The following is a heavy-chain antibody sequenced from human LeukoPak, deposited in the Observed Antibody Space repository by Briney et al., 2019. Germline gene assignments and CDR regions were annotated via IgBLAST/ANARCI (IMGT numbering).Heavy chain of an antibody. J-gene: IGHJ5*02. Sequence: ASVKVSCKASGYTFTSYDINWVRQATGQGLEWMGWMNPNSGNTGYAQKFQGRVTMTRNTSISTAYMELSSLRSEDTAVYYCARGGKNYYDSSGYYSGFAWGQGTLVTVSS. V-gene: IGHV1-8*01. CDR1: GYTFTSYD. CDR3: ARGGKNYYDSSGYYSGFA. D-gene: IGHD3-22*01. CDR2: MNPNSGNT.